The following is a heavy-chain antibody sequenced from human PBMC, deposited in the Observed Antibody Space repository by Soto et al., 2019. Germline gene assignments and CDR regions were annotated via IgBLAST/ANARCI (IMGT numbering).Heavy chain of an antibody. CDR2: IIPIFGTA. V-gene: IGHV1-69*13. J-gene: IGHJ6*02. D-gene: IGHD4-4*01. Sequence: SVKVSCKASGGTFSSYAISWVRQAPGQGLEWMGGIIPIFGTANYAQKFQGRVTITADESTSTAYMELSSLRSEDTAVYYCARVHMTTVTTYYYYGMDVCGQGTTVTVSS. CDR1: GGTFSSYA. CDR3: ARVHMTTVTTYYYYGMDV.